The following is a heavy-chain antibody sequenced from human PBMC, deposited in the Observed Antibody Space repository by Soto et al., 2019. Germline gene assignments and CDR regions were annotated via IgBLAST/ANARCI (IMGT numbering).Heavy chain of an antibody. CDR1: GFTFSSYA. J-gene: IGHJ4*02. Sequence: GGSLRLSCAASGFTFSSYAMHWVRQAPGKGLEWVAVISYDGSNKYYADSVKGRFTISRDNSKNTLYLQMNSLRAEDTAVYYCAKVPWEIVLMEYEHWGQGTLVTVSS. CDR2: ISYDGSNK. D-gene: IGHD2-8*01. V-gene: IGHV3-30-3*01. CDR3: AKVPWEIVLMEYEH.